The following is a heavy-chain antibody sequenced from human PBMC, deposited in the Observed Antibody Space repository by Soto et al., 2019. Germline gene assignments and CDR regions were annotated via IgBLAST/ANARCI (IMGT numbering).Heavy chain of an antibody. V-gene: IGHV3-23*01. Sequence: PGGALRLSCAAYGFTFSSYAMSWVRQAPGKGLEWVSAISGSGGSTYYADSVKGRFTISRDNSKNTLYLQMNSLRAEDTAVYYCAKYLRGGYDYGDYRGGFDYWGQGTLVTVS. CDR3: AKYLRGGYDYGDYRGGFDY. J-gene: IGHJ4*02. CDR2: ISGSGGST. CDR1: GFTFSSYA. D-gene: IGHD4-17*01.